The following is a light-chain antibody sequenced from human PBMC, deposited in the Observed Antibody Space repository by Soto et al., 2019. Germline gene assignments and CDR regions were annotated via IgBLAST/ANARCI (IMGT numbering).Light chain of an antibody. Sequence: DIQMNQSPSTLSASVGERVTITCRASQTITRTLAWYQQKPGKAPRLLIYTASTLESGVPSRISGSGSGTEFTLTIAGLQPDDFATYYFQHYQTGPWTLGQGTKVESK. CDR2: TAS. V-gene: IGKV1-5*03. CDR3: QHYQTGPWT. J-gene: IGKJ1*01. CDR1: QTITRT.